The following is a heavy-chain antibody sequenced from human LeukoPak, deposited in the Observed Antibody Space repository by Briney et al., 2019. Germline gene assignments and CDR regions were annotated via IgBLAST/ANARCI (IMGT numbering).Heavy chain of an antibody. V-gene: IGHV3-30*18. Sequence: GGSLRLSCAASGFTFSSYGMHWVRQAPGKGLEWVAVISYDGSNKYYADSVKGRFTISRDNSKNTLYLQMNSLRAEDTAVYYCAKVDGGSDPFDYWGQGTLVTVSS. J-gene: IGHJ4*02. CDR2: ISYDGSNK. D-gene: IGHD1-26*01. CDR1: GFTFSSYG. CDR3: AKVDGGSDPFDY.